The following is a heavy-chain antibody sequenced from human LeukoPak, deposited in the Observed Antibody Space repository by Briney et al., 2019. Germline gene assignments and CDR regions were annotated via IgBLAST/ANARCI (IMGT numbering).Heavy chain of an antibody. V-gene: IGHV3-23*01. J-gene: IGHJ4*02. D-gene: IGHD2-15*01. CDR2: ISGSGGST. CDR3: AKGYSGWFFDY. Sequence: GGSLRLSCAASGFTFSSYAMGWVRRAPGKGLEWVSVISGSGGSTYYADSVKGRFTISRDNSKNTLYLQMNSLRAEDTAVYYCAKGYSGWFFDYWGQGTLVTVSS. CDR1: GFTFSSYA.